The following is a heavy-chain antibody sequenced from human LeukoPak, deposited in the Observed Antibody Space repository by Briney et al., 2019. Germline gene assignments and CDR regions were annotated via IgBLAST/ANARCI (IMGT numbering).Heavy chain of an antibody. J-gene: IGHJ4*02. CDR2: IIPILGIA. Sequence: SVKVSCKASGGTFSSYTISWVRQAPGQGLEWMGRIIPILGIANYAQKFQGRVTITADKSTSTAYMELSSLRSEDTAVYYCATGYSYGLPFVYWGQGTLVTVSS. CDR1: GGTFSSYT. CDR3: ATGYSYGLPFVY. D-gene: IGHD5-18*01. V-gene: IGHV1-69*02.